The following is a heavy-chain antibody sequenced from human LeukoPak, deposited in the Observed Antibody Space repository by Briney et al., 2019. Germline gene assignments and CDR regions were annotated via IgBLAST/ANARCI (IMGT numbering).Heavy chain of an antibody. CDR1: GYTFTSYA. CDR3: AREAPYSGSYFRTTQFDP. D-gene: IGHD1-26*01. V-gene: IGHV7-4-1*02. Sequence: ASVKVSCKASGYTFTSYAMSWVRQAPGQGLEWMGWINTNTGNPTYAQGFTGRFVFSLDTSVSTAYLQISSLKAEDTAVYYCAREAPYSGSYFRTTQFDPWGQGTLVTVSS. CDR2: INTNTGNP. J-gene: IGHJ5*02.